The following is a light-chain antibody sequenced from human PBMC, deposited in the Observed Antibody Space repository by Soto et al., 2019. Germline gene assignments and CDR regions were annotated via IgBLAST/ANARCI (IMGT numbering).Light chain of an antibody. CDR1: QSVSSSY. CDR3: QQYGSSPWT. V-gene: IGKV3-20*01. CDR2: GAS. Sequence: EIVLTQSPGTLSLSPGERATLSCRASQSVSSSYLAWYQQKPGQAPRLLIYGASSRATGIPDRFSGSGSGDSFPLNHQRLEPEDFAVYYCQQYGSSPWTFGQGTKVEIK. J-gene: IGKJ1*01.